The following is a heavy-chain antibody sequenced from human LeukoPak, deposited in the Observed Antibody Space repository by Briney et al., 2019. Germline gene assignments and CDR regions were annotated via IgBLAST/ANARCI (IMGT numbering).Heavy chain of an antibody. CDR1: GYTFTSYG. D-gene: IGHD2-21*01. J-gene: IGHJ5*02. V-gene: IGHV1-18*01. CDR2: ISAYNGNT. Sequence: ASVKVSCKASGYTFTSYGISWVRQAPGQGLERMGWISAYNGNTNYAQKLQGRVTMTTDTSTSTAYMELRSLRSDDTAVYYCARDHGTRLCGVCSGWFDPWGQGTLVTVSS. CDR3: ARDHGTRLCGVCSGWFDP.